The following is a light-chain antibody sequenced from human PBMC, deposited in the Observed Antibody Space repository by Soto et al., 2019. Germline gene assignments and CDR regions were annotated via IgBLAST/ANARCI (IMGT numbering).Light chain of an antibody. Sequence: QSVLTQPPSVSGSPGQSVTISCTGTSSDVGTYNHVSWYQQPPGTAPKLMIYDVSNRPSGVPDRFSGSKSGNTASLTISGLQAEDEAEYYCSSYKGSRSWVVFGGGTKLTVL. CDR3: SSYKGSRSWVV. CDR2: DVS. CDR1: SSDVGTYNH. V-gene: IGLV2-18*02. J-gene: IGLJ2*01.